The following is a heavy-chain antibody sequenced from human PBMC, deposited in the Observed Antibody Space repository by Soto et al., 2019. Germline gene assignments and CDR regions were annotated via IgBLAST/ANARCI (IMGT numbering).Heavy chain of an antibody. D-gene: IGHD2-15*01. CDR1: GFTFRSYT. Sequence: SLRLSCVASGFTFRSYTMNWVRQSPWKVLDWVSAIRCFSPYTFYADSLKGRFTISRDNAKNSLYLQMNSLRAEDTAVYYCARDRGYDAHDYYYNAMDVWGQGTTVTVSS. CDR2: IRCFSPYT. V-gene: IGHV3-21*01. CDR3: ARDRGYDAHDYYYNAMDV. J-gene: IGHJ6*02.